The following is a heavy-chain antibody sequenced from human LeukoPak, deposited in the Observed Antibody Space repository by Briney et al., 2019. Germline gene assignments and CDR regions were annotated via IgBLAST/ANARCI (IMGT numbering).Heavy chain of an antibody. CDR1: GITFSSYG. Sequence: PGGSLRLSCAASGITFSSYGMSWVRQAPGKGLEWVSSISSTGGTTYYADSVKGRFTISRDNSKNTLYLQMNSLRAEDTAVYYCAKDSGYYYDSSGYYDYWGQGTLVTVSS. CDR3: AKDSGYYYDSSGYYDY. J-gene: IGHJ4*02. CDR2: ISSTGGTT. D-gene: IGHD3-22*01. V-gene: IGHV3-23*01.